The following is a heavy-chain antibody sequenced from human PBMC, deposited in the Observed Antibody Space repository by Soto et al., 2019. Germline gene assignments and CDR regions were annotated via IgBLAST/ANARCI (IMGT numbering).Heavy chain of an antibody. Sequence: GGSLRLSCAASGFTFSTYWMHWVRQAPGKGPVWVARINSDGRSTDYAESVKGRFTISRDNAKSTLYLQMNGLRADDTAVYYCARGHSYSLADSWGQGTLVTVSS. CDR1: GFTFSTYW. D-gene: IGHD5-18*01. J-gene: IGHJ4*02. CDR3: ARGHSYSLADS. V-gene: IGHV3-74*01. CDR2: INSDGRST.